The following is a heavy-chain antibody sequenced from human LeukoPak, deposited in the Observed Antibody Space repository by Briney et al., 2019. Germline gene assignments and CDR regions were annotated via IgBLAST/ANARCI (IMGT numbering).Heavy chain of an antibody. D-gene: IGHD2-21*02. CDR3: AKDFVVVPGNVNYFDY. CDR2: ISGSGDNT. V-gene: IGHV3-23*01. J-gene: IGHJ4*02. Sequence: PGGSLRLSCTASGFSFSNYAMSWVRQAPGRGLEWVSAISGSGDNTYYADSVKGRFIVSRDNSKNTLYVQMKSLRAEDTAVYYCAKDFVVVPGNVNYFDYWGQGTLVTVAS. CDR1: GFSFSNYA.